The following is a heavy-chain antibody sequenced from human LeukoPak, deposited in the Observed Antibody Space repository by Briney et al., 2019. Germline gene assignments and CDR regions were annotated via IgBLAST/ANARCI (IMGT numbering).Heavy chain of an antibody. J-gene: IGHJ4*02. CDR2: IIPILGIA. Sequence: GASVKVSCKASGGTFSSYAISWVRQAPGQGLEWMGRIIPILGIANYAQKFQGRVTITADKSTSTAYMELSSLRSEDTAVYYCARSYYYGSGSYWAYWGQGTLVTVSS. CDR3: ARSYYYGSGSYWAY. D-gene: IGHD3-10*01. V-gene: IGHV1-69*04. CDR1: GGTFSSYA.